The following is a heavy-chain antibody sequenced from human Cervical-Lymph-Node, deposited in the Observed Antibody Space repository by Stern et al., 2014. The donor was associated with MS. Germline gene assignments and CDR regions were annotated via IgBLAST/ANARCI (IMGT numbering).Heavy chain of an antibody. CDR2: IYHTGSV. D-gene: IGHD2-15*01. J-gene: IGHJ4*02. V-gene: IGHV4-59*01. CDR3: AREGEYCSGSRCYPFLDY. Sequence: QVQLQESGPGLVKPSETLSLTCTVSGGSLRSYYWNWIRQAPGKGLEWLGVIYHTGSVNYNPSLSGRVAMSVDTSKNQFSLTVSSVTAADTAVYYCAREGEYCSGSRCYPFLDYWGQGTLVTVSS. CDR1: GGSLRSYY.